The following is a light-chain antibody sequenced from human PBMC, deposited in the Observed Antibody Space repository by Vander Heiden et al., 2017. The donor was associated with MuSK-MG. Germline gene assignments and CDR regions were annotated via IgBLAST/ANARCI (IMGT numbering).Light chain of an antibody. J-gene: IGKJ4*01. CDR3: QQSASAPLT. CDR2: AAS. V-gene: IGKV1-39*01. CDR1: QTISSY. Sequence: DIQMTQSPSSLSASVGDRVTITCRASQTISSYLNWYQQIPGRAPKLLIYAASSLQSGVPSRFSGSGSGTDFTLTISSLQPEDFATYYCQQSASAPLTFGGGTKVGIK.